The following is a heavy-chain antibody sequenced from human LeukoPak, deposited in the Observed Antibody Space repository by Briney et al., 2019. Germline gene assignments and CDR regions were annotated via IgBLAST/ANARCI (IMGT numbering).Heavy chain of an antibody. CDR2: MSSDESKK. Sequence: GGSLRLSCAASGFTFSNYAMHWVRQAPGKGLEWVAVMSSDESKKYYADSVKGRFTISRDNSKNALDLQMHSLRAEDTAVYYCARLSYPGDYWGQGTLVSVSS. CDR3: ARLSYPGDY. CDR1: GFTFSNYA. V-gene: IGHV3-30*04. J-gene: IGHJ4*02.